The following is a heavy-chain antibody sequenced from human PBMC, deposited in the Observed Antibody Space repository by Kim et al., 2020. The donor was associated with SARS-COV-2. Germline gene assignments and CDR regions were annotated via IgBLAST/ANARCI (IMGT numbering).Heavy chain of an antibody. CDR3: AGAGGIYGYFDY. Sequence: YYADTLKGRITTTGDNSKTTLYLQMSSLSAEDTAVYYCAGAGGIYGYFDYWGQGTLVTVSS. J-gene: IGHJ4*02. V-gene: IGHV3-30*15. D-gene: IGHD1-26*01.